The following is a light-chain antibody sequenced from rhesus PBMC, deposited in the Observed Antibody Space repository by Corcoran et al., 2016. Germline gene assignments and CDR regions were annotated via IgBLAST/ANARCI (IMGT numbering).Light chain of an antibody. V-gene: IGKV1-32*01. Sequence: DIQMTQFPSSLSSSVGERVTINCGASMDLSNYLNWYQQKPGQAPKLQNYFTSRFESGDPARVRGSGSGTAFTLTISALQPDYFATYYCQQYNTIPMYTFVQGTKVEIK. J-gene: IGKJ2*01. CDR1: MDLSNY. CDR2: FTS. CDR3: QQYNTIPMYT.